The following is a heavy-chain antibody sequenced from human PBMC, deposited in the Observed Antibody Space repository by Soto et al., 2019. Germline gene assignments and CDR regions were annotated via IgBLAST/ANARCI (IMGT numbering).Heavy chain of an antibody. Sequence: GGSLRLSCAASGFTFSSYGMHWVRQAPGKGLEWVAVIWYDGSNKYYADSVKGRFTISRDNSKNTLYLQMNSLRAEDTAVYYRAREDHYYDSSGYYYLYGMDVWGQGTTVTVSS. J-gene: IGHJ6*02. D-gene: IGHD3-22*01. CDR1: GFTFSSYG. CDR2: IWYDGSNK. CDR3: AREDHYYDSSGYYYLYGMDV. V-gene: IGHV3-33*01.